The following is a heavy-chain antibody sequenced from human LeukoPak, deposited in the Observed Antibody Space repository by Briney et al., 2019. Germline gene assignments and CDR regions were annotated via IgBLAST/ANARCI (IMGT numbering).Heavy chain of an antibody. CDR3: AKDRCSGGSCYDSGDGFDI. Sequence: RGRSLTLSCTASGFTFSGYGMHWVRQAPGKGLEWVAVISYDGSNKYYADSVKGRFTISRDNSKNTLYLQMNSLRAEDTAVYYCAKDRCSGGSCYDSGDGFDIWGQGTLVPVSS. D-gene: IGHD2-15*01. J-gene: IGHJ3*02. CDR2: ISYDGSNK. CDR1: GFTFSGYG. V-gene: IGHV3-30*18.